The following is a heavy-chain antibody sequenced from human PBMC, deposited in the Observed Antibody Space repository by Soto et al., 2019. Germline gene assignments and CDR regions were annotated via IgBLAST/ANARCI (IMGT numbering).Heavy chain of an antibody. V-gene: IGHV1-69*01. CDR3: AREGAGMAATFDP. Sequence: QVQLVQSGSEVNKSGSSVKVSCKASVGTFSSYTSTRVRQAPGQGLEWMGGIIPIFRTTNYAQKFQGRVTMTADEATSTAYMELNSLRSEDTAVYYCAREGAGMAATFDPLGQGTLVTVSS. J-gene: IGHJ5*02. D-gene: IGHD2-15*01. CDR1: VGTFSSYT. CDR2: IIPIFRTT.